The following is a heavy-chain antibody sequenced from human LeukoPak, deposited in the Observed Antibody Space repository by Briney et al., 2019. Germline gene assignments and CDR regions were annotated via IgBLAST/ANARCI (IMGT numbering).Heavy chain of an antibody. CDR3: AHTLGYCSSTSCPKLYYYYYMDV. V-gene: IGHV1-69*01. CDR2: IIPIFGTA. Sequence: SVKVSSKASGGTFSSYAISWVRQAPGQGLEWMGGIIPIFGTANYAQKFQGRVTITADESTSTAYMELSSLRSEDTAVYYCAHTLGYCSSTSCPKLYYYYYMDVWGKGTTVTVSS. CDR1: GGTFSSYA. D-gene: IGHD2-2*01. J-gene: IGHJ6*03.